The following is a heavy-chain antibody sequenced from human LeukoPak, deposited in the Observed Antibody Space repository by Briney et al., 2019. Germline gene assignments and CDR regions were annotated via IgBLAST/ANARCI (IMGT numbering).Heavy chain of an antibody. D-gene: IGHD3-10*01. CDR3: ARADILWFGELLYRGDAFDI. J-gene: IGHJ3*02. CDR1: GYTFTGYY. V-gene: IGHV1-2*02. Sequence: ASVKVSCKASGYTFTGYYMEWVRQAPGQGLEWMGWINPNSGGTNYAQKFQGRVTMTRDTSISTAYMELSRLRSDDTAVYYCARADILWFGELLYRGDAFDIWGQGTMVTVSS. CDR2: INPNSGGT.